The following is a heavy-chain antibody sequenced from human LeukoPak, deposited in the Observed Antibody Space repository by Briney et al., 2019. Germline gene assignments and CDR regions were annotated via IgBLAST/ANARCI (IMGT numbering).Heavy chain of an antibody. Sequence: GGSLRLSCAASGFTFSSYGMSWVRQAPGKGLEWVSGISWNSGSIGYADSVKGRFTISRDNAKNSLYLQMNSLRAEDTALYYCARKGLYGDYVDYWGQGTLVTVSS. V-gene: IGHV3-9*01. CDR3: ARKGLYGDYVDY. J-gene: IGHJ4*02. D-gene: IGHD4-17*01. CDR1: GFTFSSYG. CDR2: ISWNSGSI.